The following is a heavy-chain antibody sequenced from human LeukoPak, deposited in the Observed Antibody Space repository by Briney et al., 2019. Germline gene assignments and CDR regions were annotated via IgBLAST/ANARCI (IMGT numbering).Heavy chain of an antibody. V-gene: IGHV4-34*01. Sequence: SETLSLACAVYGGSFSGYYWSWIRQPPGKGLEWIGEINHSGSTNYNPSLKSRVTISVDTSKKQFSLRLSSVTAADTAVYYCARAGLRFFDWSQSYYYAMDVWGQGTTVTVSS. J-gene: IGHJ6*02. D-gene: IGHD3-9*01. CDR2: INHSGST. CDR1: GGSFSGYY. CDR3: ARAGLRFFDWSQSYYYAMDV.